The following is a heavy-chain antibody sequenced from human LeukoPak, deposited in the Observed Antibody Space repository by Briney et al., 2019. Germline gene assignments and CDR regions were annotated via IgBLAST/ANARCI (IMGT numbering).Heavy chain of an antibody. Sequence: GGSLRLSRAASGFTFSTYAMSWVRQAPGKGLEWVATMTGSGGSTFYGDSVKGRFTIARDNSNNMLYLQMNSLRAEDTAVYYCANDLGLLWFGTFDYWGQGILVTVSS. J-gene: IGHJ4*02. CDR2: MTGSGGST. CDR3: ANDLGLLWFGTFDY. CDR1: GFTFSTYA. D-gene: IGHD3-10*01. V-gene: IGHV3-23*01.